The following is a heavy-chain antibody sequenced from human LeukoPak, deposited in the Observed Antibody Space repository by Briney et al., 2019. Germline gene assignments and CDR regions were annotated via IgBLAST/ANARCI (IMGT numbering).Heavy chain of an antibody. CDR3: AKDRGHCTNGVCHNYYYMDV. J-gene: IGHJ6*03. Sequence: GGSLTLSCAASGLSFSSFAMSWVRQAPARGLEWLSSMKGTGETIYADSVRGRCTLFRDGSRNTVYLQLNNLRVEDTAVYYCAKDRGHCTNGVCHNYYYMDVWGKGTTVTVSS. V-gene: IGHV3-23*01. CDR2: MKGTGET. CDR1: GLSFSSFA. D-gene: IGHD2-8*01.